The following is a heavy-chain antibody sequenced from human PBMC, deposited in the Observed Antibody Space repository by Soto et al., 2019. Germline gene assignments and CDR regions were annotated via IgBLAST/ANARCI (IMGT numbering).Heavy chain of an antibody. CDR1: GYTFTSYD. D-gene: IGHD6-19*01. V-gene: IGHV1-8*01. CDR2: MNPNSGNT. Sequence: QVQLVQSGAEVKKPGASVKVSCKASGYTFTSYDINWVRQATGQGLEWMGWMNPNSGNTGYAQKFQGRVTMTRNTSIGTDYLALTSLGSADTAVFYGGQAEEAGQGATDSWVEDALVAVS. J-gene: IGHJ5*01. CDR3: GQAEEAGQGATDS.